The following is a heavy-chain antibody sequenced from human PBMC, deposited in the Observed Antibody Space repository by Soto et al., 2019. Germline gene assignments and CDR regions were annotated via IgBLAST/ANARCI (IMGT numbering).Heavy chain of an antibody. D-gene: IGHD5-18*01. CDR3: AADLVLASDSNNGFDP. Sequence: EVQLVESGGDLVKPGGSLRLSCAASGFIFSHAWFHWVRQPPGKGLELVGRVKNNGGATDYAASVKGRFTISRDDSKDTVYLQMRSLRTEDTAIYYCAADLVLASDSNNGFDPWGPGTLVTVSS. CDR2: VKNNGGAT. J-gene: IGHJ5*02. CDR1: GFIFSHAW. V-gene: IGHV3-15*07.